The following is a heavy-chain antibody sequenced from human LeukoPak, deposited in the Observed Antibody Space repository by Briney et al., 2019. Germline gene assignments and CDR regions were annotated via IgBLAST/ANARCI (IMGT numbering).Heavy chain of an antibody. V-gene: IGHV4-34*01. CDR3: ARERITKYYYGSGSYGWFDP. D-gene: IGHD3-10*01. CDR2: INHSGRT. Sequence: PSETLSCTGSGYGGTFSGFYWRWMRHPPGKGREWSGEINHSGRTNYNPSLKSRVTISVDTSKNQFSLKLSSVTAADTAVYYCARERITKYYYGSGSYGWFDPWGQGTLVTVSS. CDR1: GGTFSGFY. J-gene: IGHJ5*02.